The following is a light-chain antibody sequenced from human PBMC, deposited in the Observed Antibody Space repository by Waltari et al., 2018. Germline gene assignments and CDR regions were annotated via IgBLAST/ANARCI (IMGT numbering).Light chain of an antibody. Sequence: QSVLTQPPSASGTPGQGVTISCSGGASNIGNNVVTWYQQVPGKAPKLIIYRSDRRPAGGPDRCSGSKSGTSASLAISGLQSEDEADYYCAAWDDSLNGRWVFGGGTKVTVL. J-gene: IGLJ3*02. CDR3: AAWDDSLNGRWV. CDR1: ASNIGNNV. CDR2: RSD. V-gene: IGLV1-44*01.